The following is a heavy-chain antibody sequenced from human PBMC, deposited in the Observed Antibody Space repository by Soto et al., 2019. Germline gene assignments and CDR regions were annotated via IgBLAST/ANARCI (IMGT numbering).Heavy chain of an antibody. D-gene: IGHD2-2*01. CDR1: GFTFRYYT. Sequence: GGSLRLSCAASGFTFRYYTMNWVRQAPGKGLEWVSSLSSNSYYIYYADSVKGRFTISRDNAENSLYLQMDSLRAEDTAVYYCAREPGKGSSNLEWFDPWGQGTLVTVYS. J-gene: IGHJ5*02. CDR2: LSSNSYYI. V-gene: IGHV3-21*01. CDR3: AREPGKGSSNLEWFDP.